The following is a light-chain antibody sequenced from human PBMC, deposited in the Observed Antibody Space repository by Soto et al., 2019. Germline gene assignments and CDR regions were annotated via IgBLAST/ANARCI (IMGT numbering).Light chain of an antibody. V-gene: IGKV3-15*01. J-gene: IGKJ1*01. CDR1: QSVSSN. CDR3: QQYNNWPQT. Sequence: EIVLTQSPGTLPLSPGERATLSCRASQSVSSNYLAWYQQKPGQAPKVLIYGASTRATGIPARFSGSGSGTEFTLTISSLQSEDFAVYYCQQYNNWPQTFGQGTKVDIK. CDR2: GAS.